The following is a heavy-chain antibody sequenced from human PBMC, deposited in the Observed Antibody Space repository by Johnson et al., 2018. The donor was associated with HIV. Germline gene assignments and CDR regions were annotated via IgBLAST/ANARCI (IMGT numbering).Heavy chain of an antibody. D-gene: IGHD1-26*01. J-gene: IGHJ3*01. CDR3: ARESANSGRYSGAFDV. CDR2: ISYDGNNQ. V-gene: IGHV3-30-3*01. CDR1: GFTFSSYA. Sequence: QMQLVESGGALVQPGRSLRLSCAASGFTFSSYAMHWVRQAPGKGLEWVAVISYDGNNQYYRDSVKGRFTISRDNSKNTLYLQMNKLRAEDTAVYYCARESANSGRYSGAFDVWGQGTMVIVSS.